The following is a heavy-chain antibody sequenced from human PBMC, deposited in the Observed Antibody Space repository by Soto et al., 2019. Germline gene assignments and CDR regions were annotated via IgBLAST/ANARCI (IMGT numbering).Heavy chain of an antibody. CDR1: GYIFTHYY. CDR3: ARASCTPPTVYAPLGF. J-gene: IGHJ4*02. Sequence: QVQLVQSGAEMKKLGASVKVSCKASGYIFTHYYVHWVRQAPGQGLEWMGSINPNTSTTTYAQKFEGRISMTRDKSVSTAYMELSGLRSDDSAVYFCARASCTPPTVYAPLGFWGQGTLVAVSS. CDR2: INPNTSTT. V-gene: IGHV1-2*02. D-gene: IGHD2-2*01.